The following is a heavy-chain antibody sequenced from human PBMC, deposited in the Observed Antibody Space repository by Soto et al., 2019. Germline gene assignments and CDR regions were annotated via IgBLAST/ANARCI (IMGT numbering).Heavy chain of an antibody. D-gene: IGHD1-1*01. V-gene: IGHV3-30*18. Sequence: QVQLVESGGGVVQPGRSLRLSCAASGFTFSSFGMHWVRQAPGKGLEWVAVISFDGSNKYYADSVKGRFTISRDNSKNTLSLHMNSLKAEDTAVYYCAKDTSKYSNNWPAYYGLDVWGQGTTVTVSS. CDR3: AKDTSKYSNNWPAYYGLDV. J-gene: IGHJ6*02. CDR1: GFTFSSFG. CDR2: ISFDGSNK.